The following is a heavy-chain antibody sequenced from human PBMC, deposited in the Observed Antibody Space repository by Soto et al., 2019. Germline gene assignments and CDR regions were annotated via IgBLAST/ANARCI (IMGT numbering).Heavy chain of an antibody. Sequence: PGGSLKISCAASGFTFSDYAMSWVRQAPGKGLEWVSAMSASGNSTYYADSVKGRFTIARDSFRHTLSAQMSSLRVEDTAAYYCAQGGPYSNCERDDWGQGTLVTVSS. V-gene: IGHV3-23*01. CDR2: MSASGNST. CDR1: GFTFSDYA. J-gene: IGHJ4*02. CDR3: AQGGPYSNCERDD. D-gene: IGHD4-4*01.